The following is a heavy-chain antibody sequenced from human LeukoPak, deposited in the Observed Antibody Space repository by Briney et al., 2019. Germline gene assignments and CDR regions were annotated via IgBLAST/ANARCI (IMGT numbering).Heavy chain of an antibody. CDR3: AKGKIPVTSTPLFDF. J-gene: IGHJ4*02. D-gene: IGHD6-19*01. Sequence: PGGSLRLSCVASGFTFDDYAMHWVRQAPGKGLEWVSGISWNSAGIDYADSVKGRFTISRDNAKNSLYLQMNSLRAEDMALYYCAKGKIPVTSTPLFDFWGQGTLVTVSS. V-gene: IGHV3-9*03. CDR2: ISWNSAGI. CDR1: GFTFDDYA.